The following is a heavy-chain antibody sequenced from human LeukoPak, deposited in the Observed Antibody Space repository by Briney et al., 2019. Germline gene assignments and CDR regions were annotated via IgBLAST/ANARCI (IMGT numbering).Heavy chain of an antibody. D-gene: IGHD4-23*01. J-gene: IGHJ4*02. CDR2: LSGNGNTI. CDR1: GFTFSSNA. CDR3: AKALYGGHDY. Sequence: PGGPLRLSCAASGFTFSSNAMHWVRQAPGKGLECVSALSGNGNTIYYADSVKGRFTISRDNSKNTLSLQMNSLRAEDTAVYYCAKALYGGHDYWGQGTLVTVSS. V-gene: IGHV3-23*01.